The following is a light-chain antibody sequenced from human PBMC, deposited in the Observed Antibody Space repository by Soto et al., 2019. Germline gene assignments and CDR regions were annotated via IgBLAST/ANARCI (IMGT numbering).Light chain of an antibody. V-gene: IGKV1-39*01. J-gene: IGKJ1*01. CDR1: QSIDTY. CDR2: AAT. CDR3: QQVYSTPGT. Sequence: DIQMTQSPSSLSASVGERVTITCRASQSIDTYLNWYQLKPWKAPNLLIYAATRLHTGVPSRFSGSGSGTGFTLSISNLQPEDLATYYCQQVYSTPGTFGQGTKV.